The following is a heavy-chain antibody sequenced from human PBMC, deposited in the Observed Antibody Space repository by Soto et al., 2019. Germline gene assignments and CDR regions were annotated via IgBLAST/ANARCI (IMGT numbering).Heavy chain of an antibody. CDR3: ASVLVPATYGMDV. V-gene: IGHV4-30-4*01. Sequence: QVQLQESGPGLVKPSQTLSLTCTVSGGSISSGDYYWSWIRQPPGKGLEWIGYIYYSGSTYYIPYLKSRVTTAVDPSKHQSSLKLSSVTAADTAVYYCASVLVPATYGMDVWGQGTTVTVSS. CDR2: IYYSGST. J-gene: IGHJ6*02. CDR1: GGSISSGDYY. D-gene: IGHD2-2*01.